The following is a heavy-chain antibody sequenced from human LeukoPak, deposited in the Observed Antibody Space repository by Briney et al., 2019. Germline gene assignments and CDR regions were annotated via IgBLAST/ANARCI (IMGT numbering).Heavy chain of an antibody. D-gene: IGHD2-2*01. V-gene: IGHV3-30-3*01. CDR1: GFTFSSYA. Sequence: GRSLRLSCAASGFTFSSYAMHWVRQAPGKGLEWVAVISYDGSNKYYADSVKGRFTISRDKFKTTLYLQMKALRAEDTAIYYCAKDLIVIESGPRGSWGQGTLVTVSS. CDR2: ISYDGSNK. CDR3: AKDLIVIESGPRGS. J-gene: IGHJ5*02.